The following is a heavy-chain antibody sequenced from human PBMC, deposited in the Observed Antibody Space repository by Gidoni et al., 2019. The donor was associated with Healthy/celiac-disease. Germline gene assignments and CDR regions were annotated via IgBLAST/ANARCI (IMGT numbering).Heavy chain of an antibody. D-gene: IGHD3-22*01. CDR2: IWYDGSNK. J-gene: IGHJ4*02. Sequence: SYGMHWVRQAPGKGLEWVAVIWYDGSNKYYADSVKGRFTISRDNSKNTLYPQMNSLRAEDTALYYCARDRGFYYDSSGDFDYWGQGTLVTVSS. CDR1: SYG. CDR3: ARDRGFYYDSSGDFDY. V-gene: IGHV3-33*01.